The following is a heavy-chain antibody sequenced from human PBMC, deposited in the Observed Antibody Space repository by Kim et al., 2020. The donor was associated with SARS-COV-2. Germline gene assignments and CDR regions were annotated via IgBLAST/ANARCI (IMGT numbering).Heavy chain of an antibody. CDR1: GGSITNNHYY. Sequence: SETLSLTCTVSGGSITNNHYYWGWIRQPPGKGLEWIGSIYYTGSTYYNPSLRSRVTISLDTSKNQFALNLNSVTAADTALYYCASLTSGWFAYWGQGALVTVSS. D-gene: IGHD2-2*01. J-gene: IGHJ5*01. CDR3: ASLTSGWFAY. V-gene: IGHV4-39*01. CDR2: IYYTGST.